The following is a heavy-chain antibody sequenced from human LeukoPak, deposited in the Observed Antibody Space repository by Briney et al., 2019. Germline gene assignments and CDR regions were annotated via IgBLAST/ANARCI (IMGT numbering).Heavy chain of an antibody. Sequence: ASVKVSCTASGYTFDSYGFTWVRQAPGQGLEWMGWITAYNGDTHYAQKFQGRVSMTTDTSTSTAYMEVRSLRSDDTAVYYCARGGATTAIDYWGQGTLSPSPQ. CDR1: GYTFDSYG. D-gene: IGHD5-12*01. J-gene: IGHJ4*02. CDR3: ARGGATTAIDY. V-gene: IGHV1-18*01. CDR2: ITAYNGDT.